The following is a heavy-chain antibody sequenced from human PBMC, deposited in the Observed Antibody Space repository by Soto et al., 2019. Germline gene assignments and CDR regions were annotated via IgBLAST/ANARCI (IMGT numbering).Heavy chain of an antibody. CDR3: ARSDGRY. V-gene: IGHV4-61*08. J-gene: IGHJ4*02. Sequence: PSETLSLTCPVSGGSINSGGYYWSWIRQHPGKGLEWIGYIYYSGSTNYNPSLKSRVTISVDTSKNQFSLKLSSVTAADTAVYYCARSDGRYWGQGTLVTVSS. CDR2: IYYSGST. CDR1: GGSINSGGYY.